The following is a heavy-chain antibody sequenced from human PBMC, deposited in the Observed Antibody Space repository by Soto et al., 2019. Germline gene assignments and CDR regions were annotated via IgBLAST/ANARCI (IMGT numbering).Heavy chain of an antibody. D-gene: IGHD4-4*01. Sequence: VQLVDSGGGLVQPGGSLRLSCAASGFSVSNYHMNWVRQAPGKGPEWVSIITVGDVTYYADSVKGRFTISRDISRNTVYLQMNSLRGDDTAVYYCAGGRDYSKGGDHWGQGTLVIVSS. J-gene: IGHJ4*02. CDR2: ITVGDVT. CDR1: GFSVSNYH. V-gene: IGHV3-66*01. CDR3: AGGRDYSKGGDH.